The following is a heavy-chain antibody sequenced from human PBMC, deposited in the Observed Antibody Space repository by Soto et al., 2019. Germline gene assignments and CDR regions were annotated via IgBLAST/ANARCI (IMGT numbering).Heavy chain of an antibody. CDR2: IYFSGSA. Sequence: SETLSLTCSVSGGSVTGGSYYWSWIRHPPQNGLEWIGYIYFSGSANYNPSLQSRVTISVNTSTDQFSLKLTSVTAADSAVYFCARARLNCSGDSFWPSGFAPWGQGTMVTV. J-gene: IGHJ5*02. D-gene: IGHD2-15*01. V-gene: IGHV4-61*01. CDR3: ARARLNCSGDSFWPSGFAP. CDR1: GGSVTGGSYY.